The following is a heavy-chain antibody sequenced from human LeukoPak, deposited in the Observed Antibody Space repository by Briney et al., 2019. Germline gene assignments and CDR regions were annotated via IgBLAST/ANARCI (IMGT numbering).Heavy chain of an antibody. CDR2: IYYSGST. CDR3: ATTLRNNPP. CDR1: GVSISSYY. V-gene: IGHV4-59*01. D-gene: IGHD1-14*01. Sequence: PSETLSLTCTVSGVSISSYYWSWIRQPPGKGLEWIGYIYYSGSTNYNPSLKSRVTISVDTSKNQFSLKLSSVTAADTAVYYCATTLRNNPPWGQGTLITVSS. J-gene: IGHJ5*02.